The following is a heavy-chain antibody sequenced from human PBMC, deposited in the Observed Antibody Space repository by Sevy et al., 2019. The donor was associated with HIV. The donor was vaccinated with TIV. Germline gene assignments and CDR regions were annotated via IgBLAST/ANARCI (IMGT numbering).Heavy chain of an antibody. CDR2: IKSKTDGGTT. Sequence: GGSLRLSCAASGFTFSNAWMSWVRQAPGKGLEWVGRIKSKTDGGTTDDAAPVKGRFTISRDDSKNTLYLQMNSLKTEDTAVYYCTTDFLYYYDSSGYQSFDYWGQGTLVTVSS. CDR3: TTDFLYYYDSSGYQSFDY. CDR1: GFTFSNAW. V-gene: IGHV3-15*01. D-gene: IGHD3-22*01. J-gene: IGHJ4*02.